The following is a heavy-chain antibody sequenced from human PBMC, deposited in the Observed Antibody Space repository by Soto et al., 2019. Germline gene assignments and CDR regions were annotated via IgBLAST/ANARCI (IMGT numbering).Heavy chain of an antibody. V-gene: IGHV4-30-2*06. D-gene: IGHD3-22*01. CDR3: AIDSYYSSAGGVHDGFDI. CDR2: IYYSGTT. CDR1: GGSMNRDGCS. J-gene: IGHJ3*02. Sequence: QLQLQESGSGLVKPSETLSLTGAVSGGSMNRDGCSWNWIRQSPGKVLDWLGCIYYSGTTQYNPSFKSRLTRSVDRSKKQFSLNLTSVSSADAAVYYCAIDSYYSSAGGVHDGFDICGQVTMVTVSS.